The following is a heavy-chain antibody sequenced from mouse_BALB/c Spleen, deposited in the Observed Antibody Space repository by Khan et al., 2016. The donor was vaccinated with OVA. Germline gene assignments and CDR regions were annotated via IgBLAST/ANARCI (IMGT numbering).Heavy chain of an antibody. Sequence: VQLKESGTVLARPGASVKVSCKASGYTFTSYWMHWVKQRPGQGLEWIGAIYPGNSDTNYNQKFKGKAKLTAVTSTNTAYLELNSLTNEDSAVYYCTRNGFGNYESWDYWGQGATLTVSS. CDR1: GYTFTSYW. CDR2: IYPGNSDT. D-gene: IGHD2-1*01. J-gene: IGHJ2*01. V-gene: IGHV1-5*01. CDR3: TRNGFGNYESWDY.